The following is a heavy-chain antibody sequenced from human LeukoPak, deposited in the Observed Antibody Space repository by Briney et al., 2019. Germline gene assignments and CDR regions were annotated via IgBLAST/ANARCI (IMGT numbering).Heavy chain of an antibody. D-gene: IGHD3-22*01. J-gene: IGHJ4*02. CDR3: ARYLSSGLDY. CDR1: GGXISSYY. V-gene: IGHV4-59*01. Sequence: SETLSLTCTVSGGXISSYYCTWIRQAPGKGLEWIGNVYYTGSTSYNPSLKSRVTISVDASKNHFSLRLTSVTAADTAVYYCARYLSSGLDYWGQGILVTVSS. CDR2: VYYTGST.